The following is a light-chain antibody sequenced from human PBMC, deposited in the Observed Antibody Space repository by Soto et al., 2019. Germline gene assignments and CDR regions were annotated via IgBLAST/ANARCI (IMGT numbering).Light chain of an antibody. CDR2: TAS. CDR1: QGISRW. J-gene: IGKJ3*01. Sequence: DIQMTQSPSTLSASVGDRVTITCRASQGISRWLAWYQQKPGKAPKLLIYTASNLESGVPSRFSGSGSGTDFTLTISSLQPDDFATYYCQQYNRYPFTFGPGTKVDIK. V-gene: IGKV1-5*03. CDR3: QQYNRYPFT.